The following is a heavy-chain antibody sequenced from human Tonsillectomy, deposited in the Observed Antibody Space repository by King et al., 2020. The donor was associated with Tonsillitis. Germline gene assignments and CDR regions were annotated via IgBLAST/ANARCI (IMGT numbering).Heavy chain of an antibody. CDR1: GFTFSNYW. Sequence: VQLVESGGGLVQPGGSLRLSCAASGFTFSNYWMTWVLQPPGKGLEWVANIKKDGSEKYFVDSVKGRFTISRDNAKNSLYLQMNSLRAEDTAVYYCTCLDYWGQGTLVTVSS. J-gene: IGHJ4*02. CDR3: TCLDY. CDR2: IKKDGSEK. V-gene: IGHV3-7*03.